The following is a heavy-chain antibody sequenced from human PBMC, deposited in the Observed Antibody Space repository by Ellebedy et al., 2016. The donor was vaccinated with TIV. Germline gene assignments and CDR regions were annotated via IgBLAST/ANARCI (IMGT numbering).Heavy chain of an antibody. J-gene: IGHJ4*02. CDR1: GFTFSRYA. CDR2: ISFDANNK. CDR3: AKVTVEFCNRPFCFYLDD. Sequence: PGGSLRLSCAASGFTFSRYAMHWVRQAPGEGLELVALISFDANNKYYADSVKGRFTISRDNSKNTLYLQMNTLRPEDTAVYYCAKVTVEFCNRPFCFYLDDWGQGTLVSVCS. D-gene: IGHD2/OR15-2a*01. V-gene: IGHV3-30*18.